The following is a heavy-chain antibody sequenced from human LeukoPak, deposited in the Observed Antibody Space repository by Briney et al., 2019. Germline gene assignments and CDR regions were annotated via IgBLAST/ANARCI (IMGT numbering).Heavy chain of an antibody. D-gene: IGHD3-10*01. Sequence: PGGSLRLSCAASGFTFSSYAMSWVRQAPGKGLEWVSAISGSGGSTYYADSVKGRFTISRDNSKNTLYLQMNSLRAEDTAVYYCAKEWQALWFGDLSTGGYFDYWGQGTLVTVSS. CDR2: ISGSGGST. J-gene: IGHJ4*02. CDR3: AKEWQALWFGDLSTGGYFDY. CDR1: GFTFSSYA. V-gene: IGHV3-23*01.